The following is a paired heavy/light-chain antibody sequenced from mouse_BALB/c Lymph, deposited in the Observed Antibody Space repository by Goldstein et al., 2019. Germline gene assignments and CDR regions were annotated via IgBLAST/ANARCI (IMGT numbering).Light chain of an antibody. Sequence: DVVMTQTPLTLSVTIGQPASISCKSSQSLLDSDGKTYLNWLLQRPGQSPKRLIYLVSKLDSGVPDRFTGSGSGTDFTLKISRVEAEDLGVYYCWQGTHFPRTFGGGTKLEIK. CDR3: WQGTHFPRT. CDR1: QSLLDSDGKTY. V-gene: IGKV1-135*01. J-gene: IGKJ1*01. CDR2: LVS.
Heavy chain of an antibody. V-gene: IGHV1-54*01. Sequence: QVQLQQSGAELVRPGTSVKVSCKASGYAFTNYLIEWVKQRPGQGLEWIGVINPGSGGTNYNEKFKGKATLTADKSSSTAYMQLSSLTSDDSAVYFCARMAYWGQGTLVTVSA. CDR1: GYAFTNYL. J-gene: IGHJ3*01. CDR3: ARMAY. CDR2: INPGSGGT.